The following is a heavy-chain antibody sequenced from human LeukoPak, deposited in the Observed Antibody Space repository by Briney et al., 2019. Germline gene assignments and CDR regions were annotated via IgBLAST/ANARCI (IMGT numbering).Heavy chain of an antibody. CDR3: GKGPGIAAFSPKNYYMDV. Sequence: GGSLRLSCAASGFTFSSFAMSWVRQAPGKGLEWVSAISGSGGSTYYADSVKGRFTISRDNSKNTLYLQMNSLRAEDTAVYYCGKGPGIAAFSPKNYYMDVWGKGTTVTVSS. CDR2: ISGSGGST. V-gene: IGHV3-23*01. J-gene: IGHJ6*03. D-gene: IGHD6-13*01. CDR1: GFTFSSFA.